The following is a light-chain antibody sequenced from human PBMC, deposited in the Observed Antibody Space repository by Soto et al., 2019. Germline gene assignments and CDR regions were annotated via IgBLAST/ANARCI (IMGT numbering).Light chain of an antibody. V-gene: IGLV1-44*01. J-gene: IGLJ2*01. CDR2: GNN. CDR1: GSSIGTNT. Sequence: AVVTQPPSASGTPGQRVTISCSGSGSSIGTNTVNWYRQLPGTAPKLLIYGNNQRPSGVPDRFSGSKSGTSASLGISGLQSEDEADYYCAAWDGSLNNVLFGGGTKLTVL. CDR3: AAWDGSLNNVL.